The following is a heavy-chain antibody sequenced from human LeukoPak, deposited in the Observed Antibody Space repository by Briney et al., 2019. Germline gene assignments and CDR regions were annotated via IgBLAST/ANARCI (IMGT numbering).Heavy chain of an antibody. J-gene: IGHJ4*02. CDR3: TAEKNGSPHY. CDR1: RGSVSSSTYY. V-gene: IGHV4-39*07. D-gene: IGHD2-8*01. CDR2: IYYTGST. Sequence: SETLSLTCSVSRGSVSSSTYYWSWVRQPPGKGLEWIASIYYTGSTYYNPSLKSRVTISLDMSKNEFFLTMTSVTAADTAVYFCTAEKNGSPHYWGQGTQVTASS.